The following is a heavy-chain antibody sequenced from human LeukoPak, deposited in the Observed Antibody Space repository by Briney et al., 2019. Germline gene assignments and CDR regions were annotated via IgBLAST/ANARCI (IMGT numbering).Heavy chain of an antibody. CDR2: ISGSGGST. CDR1: GFTFSSYA. V-gene: IGHV3-23*01. D-gene: IGHD3-3*01. J-gene: IGHJ6*04. CDR3: ARSVSPTYYDFWSGSYSRDEMDV. Sequence: PGGSLRLSCAASGFTFSSYAMSWVRQAPGKGLEWVSAISGSGGSTYYADSVKGRFTISRDNSKNTLYLQMNSLRAEDTAVYYCARSVSPTYYDFWSGSYSRDEMDVWGKGTTVTVSS.